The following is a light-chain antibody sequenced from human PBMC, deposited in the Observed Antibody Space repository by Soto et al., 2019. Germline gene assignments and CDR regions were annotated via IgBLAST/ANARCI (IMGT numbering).Light chain of an antibody. Sequence: IVLTQSPATLSLSPGERATLSCRASQSVSSYLAWYQQKPGQAPRLLIYDASNRATGIPARFSGSGSGTDFTLTISSLEPQAFAVYYCQQRSNWPPFTFGPGTRWIS. V-gene: IGKV3-11*01. CDR3: QQRSNWPPFT. CDR1: QSVSSY. CDR2: DAS. J-gene: IGKJ3*01.